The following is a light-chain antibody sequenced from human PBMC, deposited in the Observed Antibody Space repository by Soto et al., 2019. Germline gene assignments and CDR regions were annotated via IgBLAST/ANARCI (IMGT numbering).Light chain of an antibody. CDR3: QQRSNWPIT. CDR1: QSVSSY. CDR2: DAS. J-gene: IGKJ5*01. V-gene: IGKV3-11*01. Sequence: EILMTQSPATLSGSPGGRATLSCMASQSVSSYLAWYQQKPGQAPRLLIYDASNRAAGIPARFSGSGSGTDFTLTISSLEPEDFAVYYCQQRSNWPITFGQGTRLEIK.